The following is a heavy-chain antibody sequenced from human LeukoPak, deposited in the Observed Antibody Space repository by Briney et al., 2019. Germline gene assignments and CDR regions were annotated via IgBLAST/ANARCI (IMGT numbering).Heavy chain of an antibody. Sequence: GGSLRLSCAASGFTFSSYAMHWVRQAPGKGLEWVADISYDGSNKYFADSVKGRLTISRDNSKSTLYLQMNSLRAEDTATYYCARSPYYDILAGFYYYFDYWGQGTLVTVSS. J-gene: IGHJ4*02. V-gene: IGHV3-30-3*01. D-gene: IGHD3-9*01. CDR3: ARSPYYDILAGFYYYFDY. CDR2: ISYDGSNK. CDR1: GFTFSSYA.